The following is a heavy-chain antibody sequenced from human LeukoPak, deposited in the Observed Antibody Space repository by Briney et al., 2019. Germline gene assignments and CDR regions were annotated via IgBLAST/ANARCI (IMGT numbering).Heavy chain of an antibody. CDR3: VRDVGRFYYDSTGEDY. D-gene: IGHD3-22*01. V-gene: IGHV3-48*04. CDR2: ISSASRTI. J-gene: IGHJ4*02. Sequence: GGSLRLSCAVSGFTFSDYSMNWVPQAPGEGLEWVSYISSASRTIKYADFVRGRFTVSRDNAKKSLHLQMNRLTTEDTAVYFCVRDVGRFYYDSTGEDYWGQGTLVTVSS. CDR1: GFTFSDYS.